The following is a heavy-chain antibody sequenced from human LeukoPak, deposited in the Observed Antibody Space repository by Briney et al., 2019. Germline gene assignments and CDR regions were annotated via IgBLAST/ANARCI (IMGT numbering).Heavy chain of an antibody. J-gene: IGHJ4*02. CDR1: GGSISSNSYY. D-gene: IGHD5-18*01. CDR3: ARDDDSYGRSHY. V-gene: IGHV4-39*07. Sequence: KTSETLSLTCAVSGGSISSNSYYWGWIRQPPGKGLEWIGSIYYSGSTYYNPSLKSRVTISVDTSKNQFSLKLRSVTAADTAVYYCARDDDSYGRSHYWGPGTLVIVSA. CDR2: IYYSGST.